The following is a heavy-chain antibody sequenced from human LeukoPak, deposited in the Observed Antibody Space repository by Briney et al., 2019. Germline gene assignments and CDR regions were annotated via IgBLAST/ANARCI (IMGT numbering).Heavy chain of an antibody. CDR1: GFAFGSEA. V-gene: IGHV3-23*01. D-gene: IGHD3-22*01. J-gene: IGHJ5*02. CDR2: ISPGGGTT. CDR3: ARDGPPYYYDSSGYSRVNWFDP. Sequence: GGSLRLSCAVSGFAFGSEAMSWVRQSPARGLEWVASISPGGGTTYYADYVKGRFTISRDNSKNSLFVQMNSLRAEDTAVYYCARDGPPYYYDSSGYSRVNWFDPWGQGTLVTVSS.